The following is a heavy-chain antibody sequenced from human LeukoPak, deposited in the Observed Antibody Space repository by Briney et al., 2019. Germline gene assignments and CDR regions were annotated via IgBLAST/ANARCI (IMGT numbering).Heavy chain of an antibody. CDR1: GGSFSGYY. CDR3: ARFDY. Sequence: ETLSLTCAVYGGSFSGYYWSWVRQAPGKGLEWVSVIYSGGSTYYADSVKGRFTISRDNSKNTLYLQMNSLRAEDTAVYYCARFDYWGQGTLVTVSS. V-gene: IGHV3-66*01. CDR2: IYSGGST. J-gene: IGHJ4*02.